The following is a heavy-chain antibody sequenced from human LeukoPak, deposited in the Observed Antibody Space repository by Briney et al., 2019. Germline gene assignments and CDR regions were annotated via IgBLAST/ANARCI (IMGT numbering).Heavy chain of an antibody. CDR1: GFTFSRYS. V-gene: IGHV3-48*04. CDR3: TRSPIHDY. J-gene: IGHJ4*02. CDR2: ISGSTSTI. Sequence: GGSLRLSCAASGFTFSRYSVNWVRQAPGKGLEWLSYISGSTSTIYYADSVKGRFTISRDNAKNSLYLQMNSLRAEDTAVDYCTRSPIHDYWGQGTLVTVSS.